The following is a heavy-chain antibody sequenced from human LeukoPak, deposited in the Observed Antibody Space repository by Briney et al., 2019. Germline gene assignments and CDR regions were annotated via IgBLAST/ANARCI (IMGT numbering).Heavy chain of an antibody. J-gene: IGHJ4*02. CDR1: GFTFSTYG. CDR3: AKDRSIGTYYTFDH. V-gene: IGHV3-23*01. CDR2: ISASAAMT. Sequence: PGGSLRLSCGAPGFTFSTYGMHWVRQAPGKGLEWVSSISASAAMTYYADSVKGRFTVSRDNSNNRLYLHMSGLTAADTAVYYCAKDRSIGTYYTFDHWGQGSLVTVSS. D-gene: IGHD1-26*01.